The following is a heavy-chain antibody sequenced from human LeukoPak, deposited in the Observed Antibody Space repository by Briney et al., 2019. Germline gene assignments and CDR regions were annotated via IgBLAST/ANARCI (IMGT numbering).Heavy chain of an antibody. Sequence: SQTLSLTCAVYGGSFSGYYWSWIRQPPGKGLEWIGEINHSGSTNYNPSLKSRVTISVDTSKNQFSLKLSSVTAADTAVYYCARVAYYDFWSGYPYYYYMDVWGKGTTVTVSS. V-gene: IGHV4-34*01. J-gene: IGHJ6*03. CDR2: INHSGST. CDR3: ARVAYYDFWSGYPYYYYMDV. CDR1: GGSFSGYY. D-gene: IGHD3-3*01.